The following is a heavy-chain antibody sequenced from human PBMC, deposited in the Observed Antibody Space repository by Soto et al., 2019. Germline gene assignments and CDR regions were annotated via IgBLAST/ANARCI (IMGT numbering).Heavy chain of an antibody. V-gene: IGHV4-39*01. J-gene: IGHJ6*02. CDR1: GGNSISSSYC. CDR2: IYYSGST. D-gene: IGHD5-18*01. CDR3: SRHEAAAMVFGYGMDV. Sequence: ALQTHPHTSTVSGGNSISSSYCWRWIRQPPGKGLEWIGSIYYSGSTYYNPSLKSRVTISVDTSKNEFSMKLSSVPAADTAVYYCSRHEAAAMVFGYGMDVWGQGTTVTVSS.